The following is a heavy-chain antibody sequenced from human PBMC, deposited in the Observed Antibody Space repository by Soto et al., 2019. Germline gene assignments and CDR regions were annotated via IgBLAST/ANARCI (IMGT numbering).Heavy chain of an antibody. D-gene: IGHD2-21*02. CDR3: ARHPSDFWFDP. CDR2: IYHSGST. V-gene: IGHV4-30-2*03. J-gene: IGHJ5*02. CDR1: GGSISSGSYS. Sequence: SETLSLTCAVSGGSISSGSYSWSWIRQPPGKGLEWIGCIYHSGSTYYNPSLKSRVTISVDTSKNQFSLKLSSVTAADTAVYYCARHPSDFWFDPWGQGTLVTVSS.